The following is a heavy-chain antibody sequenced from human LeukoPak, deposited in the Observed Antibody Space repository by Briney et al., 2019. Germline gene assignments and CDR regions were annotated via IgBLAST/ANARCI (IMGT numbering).Heavy chain of an antibody. CDR1: GFTFSNAW. D-gene: IGHD4-17*01. CDR2: IKSKTDGGTI. Sequence: GGSLRLSCAASGFTFSNAWMSWVRQAPGRGLEWVGRIKSKTDGGTIDYAAPVKGRFTISRDNSKNTLYLQMNSLKSEDTAVYYCTTIAGDYPLSWGQGTLVTVSS. V-gene: IGHV3-15*01. J-gene: IGHJ5*02. CDR3: TTIAGDYPLS.